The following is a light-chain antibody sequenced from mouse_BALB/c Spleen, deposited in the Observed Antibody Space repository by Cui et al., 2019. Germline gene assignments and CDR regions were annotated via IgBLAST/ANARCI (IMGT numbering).Light chain of an antibody. V-gene: IGKV4-80*01. Sequence: QIVLTQSPAIMSASLGAEITLTCSASSSVSYMHWYQQKSGTSPKLLLYSTSNLASGVPSRFSGSGSGTFSSLTISSVEAEDAADYYCHQWSSYPWTFGGGTKLEIK. CDR3: HQWSSYPWT. J-gene: IGKJ1*01. CDR1: SSVSY. CDR2: STS.